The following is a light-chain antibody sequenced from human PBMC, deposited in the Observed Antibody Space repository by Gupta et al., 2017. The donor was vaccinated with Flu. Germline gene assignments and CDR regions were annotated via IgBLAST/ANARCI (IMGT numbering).Light chain of an antibody. V-gene: IGLV3-1*01. Sequence: SYALTQPPSVSVSPGQTASIACSGEKLGDKYACRDQQKPGQSPVLVIYQDSKRPSGIPERFSGSNSGNTATLTISGTQTMDEADYYCQAWDSSLVVFGGGTKLTVL. J-gene: IGLJ2*01. CDR2: QDS. CDR3: QAWDSSLVV. CDR1: KLGDKY.